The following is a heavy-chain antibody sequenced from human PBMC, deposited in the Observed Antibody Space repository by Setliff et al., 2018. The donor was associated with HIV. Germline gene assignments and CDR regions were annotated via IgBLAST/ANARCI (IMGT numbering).Heavy chain of an antibody. Sequence: PSETLSLTCTVSGGSISSSSYYWGWIRQPPGKGLEWIGSIYYSGSTYYNPSLKSRVTLPIDTSQNQFSLKVTSVTAADTAVYYCARFSMATRCFDYWGQGTLVTVSS. CDR3: ARFSMATRCFDY. V-gene: IGHV4-39*01. J-gene: IGHJ4*02. CDR1: GGSISSSSYY. D-gene: IGHD5-12*01. CDR2: IYYSGST.